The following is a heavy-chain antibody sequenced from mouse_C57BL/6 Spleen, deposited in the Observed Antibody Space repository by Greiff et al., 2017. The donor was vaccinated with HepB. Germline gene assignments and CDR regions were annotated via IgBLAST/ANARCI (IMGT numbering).Heavy chain of an antibody. Sequence: VQLQQSGAELVKPGASVKISCKASGYAFSSYWMNWVKQRPGKGLEWIGQIYPGDGDTNYNGKFKGKATLTADKSSSTAYMQLSSLTSEDSAVYFCARPYYGSSPDYWGQGTTLTVSS. D-gene: IGHD1-1*01. CDR2: IYPGDGDT. J-gene: IGHJ2*01. V-gene: IGHV1-80*01. CDR3: ARPYYGSSPDY. CDR1: GYAFSSYW.